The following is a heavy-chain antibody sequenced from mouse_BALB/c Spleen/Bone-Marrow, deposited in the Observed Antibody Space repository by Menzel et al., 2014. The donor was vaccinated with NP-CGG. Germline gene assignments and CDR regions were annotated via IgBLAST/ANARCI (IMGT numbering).Heavy chain of an antibody. CDR2: IYPYNDVT. Sequence: EVHLVESGPELVKPGASVKMSCKASGYTFTSYVLHWVKQTPGQGLEWIGFIYPYNDVTKYNEKFKAKATLTSDKSSSTAYVELSSLTSEDSSVYYCAREGMSTGDYWGQGTTLTVSS. V-gene: IGHV1-14*01. J-gene: IGHJ2*01. D-gene: IGHD2-4*01. CDR1: GYTFTSYV. CDR3: AREGMSTGDY.